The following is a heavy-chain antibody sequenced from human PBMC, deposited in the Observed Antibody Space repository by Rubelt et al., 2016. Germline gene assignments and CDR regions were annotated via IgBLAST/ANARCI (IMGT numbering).Heavy chain of an antibody. V-gene: IGHV4-34*01. CDR3: ARGWSRKDAYDSSGYYIDY. J-gene: IGHJ4*02. D-gene: IGHD3-22*01. Sequence: QVQLQQWGAGLLKPSETLSLTCAVYGGSFSGYYWSWIRQPPGKGLEWIGEINHSGSTNYNPSLKSRVTISVDTSKNQFSLKLSSVTAADTAVYYCARGWSRKDAYDSSGYYIDYWGQGTLVTVSS. CDR1: GGSFSGYY. CDR2: INHSGST.